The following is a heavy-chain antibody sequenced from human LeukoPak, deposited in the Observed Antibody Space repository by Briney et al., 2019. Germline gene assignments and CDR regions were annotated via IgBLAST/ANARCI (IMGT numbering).Heavy chain of an antibody. CDR1: GGTFSSYA. V-gene: IGHV1-69*13. Sequence: GASVKVSCKASGGTFSSYAISWVRQAPGQGLEWVGGIIPIFGTANYAQKFQGRVTITADESTSTAYMELSSLRSEDTAVYYCARVIVGAAYFDYWGQGTLVTVSS. D-gene: IGHD1-26*01. CDR2: IIPIFGTA. CDR3: ARVIVGAAYFDY. J-gene: IGHJ4*02.